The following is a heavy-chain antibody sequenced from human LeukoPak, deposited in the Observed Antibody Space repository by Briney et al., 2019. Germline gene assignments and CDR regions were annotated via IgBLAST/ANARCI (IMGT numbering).Heavy chain of an antibody. Sequence: GASVKVSCKASGYTFTSYGISWVRQAPGQGLEWMGWISAYNGNTNYAQKLQGRVTMTTDTSTSTAYMELRSLRSDDTAVYYCASLLGAFFWSGYSSTGYYYYYGMDVWGQGTTVTVSS. CDR1: GYTFTSYG. CDR3: ASLLGAFFWSGYSSTGYYYYYGMDV. V-gene: IGHV1-18*01. D-gene: IGHD3-3*01. J-gene: IGHJ6*02. CDR2: ISAYNGNT.